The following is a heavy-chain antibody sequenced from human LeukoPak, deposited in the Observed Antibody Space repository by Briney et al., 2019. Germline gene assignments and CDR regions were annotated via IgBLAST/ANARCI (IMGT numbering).Heavy chain of an antibody. V-gene: IGHV3-30*18. D-gene: IGHD4-11*01. CDR1: GFTFSSYG. CDR3: AKEGDSNPSH. Sequence: GGSLRLSCAASGFTFSSYGMHWVRQAPGKGLEWVAVISYDGSNKYYADSVKGRFTISRDNSKNTLYLQMNSLRAEDTAVYYCAKEGDSNPSHWGQGTLVTVSS. CDR2: ISYDGSNK. J-gene: IGHJ4*02.